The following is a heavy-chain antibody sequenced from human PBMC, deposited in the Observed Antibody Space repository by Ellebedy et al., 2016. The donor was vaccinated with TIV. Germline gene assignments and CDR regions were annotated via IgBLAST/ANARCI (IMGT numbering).Heavy chain of an antibody. Sequence: GESLKISXAASGFTFSSYGMHWVRQAPGKGLEWVAVIPYDESDKYYADSVKGRFTISRDNSKNTLYLQMNSLRAEDTAVYYYAKARAAAYYYYYGMDVWGQGTTVTVSS. V-gene: IGHV3-30*18. D-gene: IGHD2-2*01. CDR2: IPYDESDK. CDR3: AKARAAAYYYYYGMDV. J-gene: IGHJ6*02. CDR1: GFTFSSYG.